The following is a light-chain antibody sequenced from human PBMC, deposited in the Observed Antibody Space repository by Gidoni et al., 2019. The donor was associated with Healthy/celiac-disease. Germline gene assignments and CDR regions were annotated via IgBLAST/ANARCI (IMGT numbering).Light chain of an antibody. J-gene: IGKJ5*01. Sequence: DTKMTHPQPSLSASVGNRVTITCRASQGISSYLNWYQQKPGKAPKLLIYAESSLQRGVPSRFSGSGSGTDFTLTIRSLQPEDFATYYCQQSYSTPRITFGQGTRLEIK. CDR2: AES. CDR1: QGISSY. V-gene: IGKV1-39*01. CDR3: QQSYSTPRIT.